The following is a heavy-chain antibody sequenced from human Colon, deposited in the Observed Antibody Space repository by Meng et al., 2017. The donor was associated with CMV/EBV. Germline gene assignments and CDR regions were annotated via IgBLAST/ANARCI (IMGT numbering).Heavy chain of an antibody. CDR3: AKVAHRVVPYYFDY. J-gene: IGHJ4*02. V-gene: IGHV3-30*02. D-gene: IGHD2-2*01. CDR1: GFTFSSYG. Sequence: SWAASGFTFSSYGMHWVRQAPGKGLEWVAFIRYDGSNKYYADSVKGRFTISRDNSKNTLYLQMNSLRAEDTAVYYCAKVAHRVVPYYFDYWGQGTLVTVSS. CDR2: IRYDGSNK.